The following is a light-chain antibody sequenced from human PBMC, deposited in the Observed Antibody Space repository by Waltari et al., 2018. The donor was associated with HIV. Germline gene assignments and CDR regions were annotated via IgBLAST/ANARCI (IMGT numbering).Light chain of an antibody. CDR1: SSTIGADYD. J-gene: IGLJ3*02. CDR3: QSYVISLSAAGV. Sequence: QSMLTQPPSVSGAPGQRVTISCTGSSSTIGADYDVHWSQQIPGTAHKLLITGTIVLPSGVPDLYAACKSVASASLTISGLQAEDESDYCCQSYVISLSAAGVFGGGTRLTVL. CDR2: GTI. V-gene: IGLV1-40*01.